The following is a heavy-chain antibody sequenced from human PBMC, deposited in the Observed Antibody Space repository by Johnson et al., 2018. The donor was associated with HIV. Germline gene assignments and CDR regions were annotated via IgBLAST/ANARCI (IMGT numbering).Heavy chain of an antibody. CDR2: IKQDGSEK. CDR1: GFTFSSYW. CDR3: ARGPSAYCGGDCPGGAFDI. V-gene: IGHV3-7*01. D-gene: IGHD2-21*02. Sequence: MLLVESGGGVVQPGRSLRLSCAASGFTFSSYWMSWVRQAPGKGLEWVANIKQDGSEKYYVDSVKGRFTISRDNAKNSLYLQMNSLRAEDTAVYYCARGPSAYCGGDCPGGAFDIWGQGTMVTVSS. J-gene: IGHJ3*02.